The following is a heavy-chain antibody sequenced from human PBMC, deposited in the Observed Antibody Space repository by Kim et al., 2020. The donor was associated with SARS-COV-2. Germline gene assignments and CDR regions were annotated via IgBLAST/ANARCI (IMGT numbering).Heavy chain of an antibody. V-gene: IGHV1-3*01. J-gene: IGHJ4*02. CDR3: LGGYYFDY. D-gene: IGHD2-15*01. CDR2: GDGYT. Sequence: GDGYTKYSEKFEGRVTFTRDTSASTAYMELSRLRAEDSAVFYCLGGYYFDYWGQGTLVTVSS.